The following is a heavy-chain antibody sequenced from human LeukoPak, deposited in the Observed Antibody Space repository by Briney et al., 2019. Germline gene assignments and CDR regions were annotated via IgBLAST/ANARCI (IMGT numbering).Heavy chain of an antibody. CDR2: ITGSGGTT. Sequence: PGGSLRLSCAASGFAFSNYGMNWVRQAPGKGLEWVSGITGSGGTTYYADSVKGRFTISRDNAKNSLYLQMNSLRAEDTAVYYCAREGYSYGGLDAFDIWGQGTMVTVSS. D-gene: IGHD5-18*01. J-gene: IGHJ3*02. CDR3: AREGYSYGGLDAFDI. CDR1: GFAFSNYG. V-gene: IGHV3-48*04.